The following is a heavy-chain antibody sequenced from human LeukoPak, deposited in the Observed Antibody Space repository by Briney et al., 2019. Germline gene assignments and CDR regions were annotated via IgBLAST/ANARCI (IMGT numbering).Heavy chain of an antibody. D-gene: IGHD3-10*01. Sequence: GGSLRLSCAASGFTFSSYAMLWVRQAPGKGLEWVAVISYDGSNKYYADSVKGRFTISRDNSKNTLYLQMNSLRAEDTAVYYCATKGRFGYWGQGTLVTVSS. J-gene: IGHJ4*02. CDR2: ISYDGSNK. CDR3: ATKGRFGY. CDR1: GFTFSSYA. V-gene: IGHV3-30-3*01.